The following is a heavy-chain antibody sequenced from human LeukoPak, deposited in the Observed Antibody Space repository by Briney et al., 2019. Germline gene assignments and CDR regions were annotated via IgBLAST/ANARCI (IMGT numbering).Heavy chain of an antibody. V-gene: IGHV1-2*06. D-gene: IGHD3-22*01. CDR1: GYTFTGYC. CDR3: ARCYDSSASNWFDP. CDR2: INPNSGGT. J-gene: IGHJ5*02. Sequence: ASVKVSSKASGYTFTGYCLHWVRQAPGQGLEWMGRINPNSGGTNYAQKFQDRVTMTRDTSISTAYMELSGLRSDDTAVYYCARCYDSSASNWFDPWGQGTLATVSS.